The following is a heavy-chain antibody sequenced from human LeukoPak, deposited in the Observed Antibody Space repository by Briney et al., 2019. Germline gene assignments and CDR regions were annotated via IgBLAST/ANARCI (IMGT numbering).Heavy chain of an antibody. CDR2: IKQDGRDK. Sequence: GGSLRLSCAASGFTFSGYWMNWVRQAPGKGLEWVATIKQDGRDKYYVDSVKGRFTISRDDAKNSLYLQMNSLRVEDTAVYHCVRYFTAVAPTLRLDYWGQGTLVTVFS. CDR1: GFTFSGYW. V-gene: IGHV3-7*03. D-gene: IGHD6-19*01. J-gene: IGHJ4*02. CDR3: VRYFTAVAPTLRLDY.